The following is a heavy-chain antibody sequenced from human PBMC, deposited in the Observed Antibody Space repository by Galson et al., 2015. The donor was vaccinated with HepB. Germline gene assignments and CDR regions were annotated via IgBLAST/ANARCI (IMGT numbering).Heavy chain of an antibody. CDR1: GFTFSSYG. CDR3: ARDPGPYYYMDV. CDR2: IWYDGSNK. Sequence: SLRLSCAASGFTFSSYGMHWVRQAPGKGLEWVAVIWYDGSNKYYADSVKGRFTISRDNSKNTLYLQMNSLRAEDTAVYYCARDPGPYYYMDVWGKGTTVTVSS. V-gene: IGHV3-33*01. D-gene: IGHD1-14*01. J-gene: IGHJ6*03.